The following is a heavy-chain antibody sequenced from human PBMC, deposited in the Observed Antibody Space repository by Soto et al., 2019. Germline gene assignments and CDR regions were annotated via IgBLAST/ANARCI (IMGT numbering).Heavy chain of an antibody. J-gene: IGHJ6*02. D-gene: IGHD3-3*01. CDR1: GFTFSSYA. CDR3: ARLQVRLLFYYYGMDV. CDR2: ISYDGSNK. V-gene: IGHV3-30-3*01. Sequence: QVQLVESGGGVVQPGRSLRLSCAASGFTFSSYAMHWVRQAPGKGLEGVPVISYDGSNKYYADSVKGRFTISRDNSKNTLYLQMNSLRAEDTAVYYCARLQVRLLFYYYGMDVWGQGTTVTVSS.